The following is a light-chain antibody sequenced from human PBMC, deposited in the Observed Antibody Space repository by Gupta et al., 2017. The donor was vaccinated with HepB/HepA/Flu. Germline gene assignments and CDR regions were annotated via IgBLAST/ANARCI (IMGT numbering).Light chain of an antibody. V-gene: IGLV2-8*01. CDR1: TSDIGSYTY. CDR3: SSYAGSNIVV. J-gene: IGLJ2*01. CDR2: EVT. Sequence: QSALTQPPSASGSPGQSVTISCTGTTSDIGSYTYVSWYQQHPGKAPKLLIYEVTKRPSGVPDRFSGSKSGITASLTVSGLQAEDEADYYCSSYAGSNIVVFGGGTKLTV.